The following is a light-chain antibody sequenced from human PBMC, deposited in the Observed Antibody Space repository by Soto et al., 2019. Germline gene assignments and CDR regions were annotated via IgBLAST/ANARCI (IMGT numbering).Light chain of an antibody. CDR3: QQYPKGPRT. Sequence: ERVMTQSPSTLSVSPGKRATLXXRASQRGRSHLAGDQKKPGTAPRXLRDGASTRATGVPARFGGNGAGTEFTLTSSSLHSEAFAVYSCQQYPKGPRTFGQGTRLEIK. J-gene: IGKJ5*01. CDR2: GAS. V-gene: IGKV3-15*01. CDR1: QRGRSH.